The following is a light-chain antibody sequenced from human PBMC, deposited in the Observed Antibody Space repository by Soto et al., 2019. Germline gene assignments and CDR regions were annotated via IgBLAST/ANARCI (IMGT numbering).Light chain of an antibody. CDR2: SAS. Sequence: EIVLTQSPGTLSLSPGERATLSCRASQSVSSNYLAWYQQKPGQAPRLLIYSASSRATGIPDRFSGSGSGTDFILTISRLEPEDFALYYCQQYHNLWTFGQGTEVEIK. J-gene: IGKJ1*01. V-gene: IGKV3-20*01. CDR3: QQYHNLWT. CDR1: QSVSSNY.